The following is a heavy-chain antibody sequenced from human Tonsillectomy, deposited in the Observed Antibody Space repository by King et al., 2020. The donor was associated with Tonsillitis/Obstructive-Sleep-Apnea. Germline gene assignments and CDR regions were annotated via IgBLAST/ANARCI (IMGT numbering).Heavy chain of an antibody. CDR3: ARRVQLERRGDAFNI. J-gene: IGHJ3*02. Sequence: LQLQESGPGLVKPSETLSLTCTVSGGSISSSTYYWGWIRQPPGKGLEWIGTIYYSGSTYYNPSPKTRVTISVDTSNNQFSLKLSSVTAADTAVYYCARRVQLERRGDAFNIWGQGTMVTVSS. V-gene: IGHV4-39*01. D-gene: IGHD1-1*01. CDR2: IYYSGST. CDR1: GGSISSSTYY.